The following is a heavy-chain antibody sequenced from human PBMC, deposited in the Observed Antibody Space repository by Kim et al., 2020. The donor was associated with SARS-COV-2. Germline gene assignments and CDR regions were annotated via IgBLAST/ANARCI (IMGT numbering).Heavy chain of an antibody. V-gene: IGHV4-59*08. CDR2: INLSGNT. J-gene: IGHJ4*02. CDR3: ARLAIDGGTRWEFDS. Sequence: SETLSLTCTVSGASISSYYWSWIRQPPAQGLEWIAYINLSGNTNYNPSLRSRGTISVDACKNQFFLTLSSVTAADTAVYSCARLAIDGGTRWEFDSCGPGTLRSVSS. CDR1: GASISSYY. D-gene: IGHD2-15*01.